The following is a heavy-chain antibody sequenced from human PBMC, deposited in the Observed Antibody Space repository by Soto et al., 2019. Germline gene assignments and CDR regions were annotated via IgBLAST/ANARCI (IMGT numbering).Heavy chain of an antibody. CDR2: TYYRSRWRY. CDR3: ARDPPDFLSGFDC. V-gene: IGHV6-1*01. CDR1: GDSVSNTGAA. Sequence: SQTLSLTCAISGDSVSNTGAAWNWIRQSPSRGLEWLGRTYYRSRWRYDYATSVRSRITINPDTSKNQFSLQLNSVTPEDTAVYYCARDPPDFLSGFDCLGQGTLVTAAS. D-gene: IGHD1-26*01. J-gene: IGHJ4*02.